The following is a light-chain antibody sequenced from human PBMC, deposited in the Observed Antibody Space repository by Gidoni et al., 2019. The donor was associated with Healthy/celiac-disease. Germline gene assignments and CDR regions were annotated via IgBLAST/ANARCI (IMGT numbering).Light chain of an antibody. CDR3: QQYGSSPQT. CDR1: QSVSSRN. Sequence: EIVLTQSPGTLSLSPGERATLSCRASQSVSSRNLAWYQQNPGQAPRLLIYGASSRATGIPDRFSGSGSGTDFTLTISRLEPEDFAVYYCQQYGSSPQTFGQGTKVEIK. J-gene: IGKJ1*01. V-gene: IGKV3-20*01. CDR2: GAS.